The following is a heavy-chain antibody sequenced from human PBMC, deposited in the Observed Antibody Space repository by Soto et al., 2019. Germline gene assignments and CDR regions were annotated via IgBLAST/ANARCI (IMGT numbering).Heavy chain of an antibody. D-gene: IGHD1-26*01. CDR2: INHSGST. V-gene: IGHV4-34*01. CDR1: GGSFSGYY. CDR3: ARGGRAYNWFDP. Sequence: QVQLQQWGAGLLKPSETLSLTCAVYGGSFSGYYWSWIRQPPGKGLEWIGEINHSGSTNYNPSLKSRVTISVDTSKNQFSLKLSSVTAADTAVYYCARGGRAYNWFDPWGQGTLVTVSS. J-gene: IGHJ5*02.